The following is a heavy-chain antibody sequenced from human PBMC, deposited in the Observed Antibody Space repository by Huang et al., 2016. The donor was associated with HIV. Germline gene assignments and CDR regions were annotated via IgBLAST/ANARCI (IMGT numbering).Heavy chain of an antibody. Sequence: QVQLQESGPGLVKPSQTLSLTCPVSGGSISSGGYYWSWIRQPPGKGLEWIGYIYYSGRTYYNPSLKSRVTISVDTSKNQFSLKLSSVTAADTAVYYCARDTDGGRTFDIWGQGTMVTVSS. D-gene: IGHD2-2*02. CDR2: IYYSGRT. V-gene: IGHV4-30-4*08. J-gene: IGHJ3*02. CDR1: GGSISSGGYY. CDR3: ARDTDGGRTFDI.